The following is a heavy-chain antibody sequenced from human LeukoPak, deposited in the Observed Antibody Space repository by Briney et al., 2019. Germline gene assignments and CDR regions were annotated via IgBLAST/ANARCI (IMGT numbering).Heavy chain of an antibody. CDR1: GFTFSRYA. Sequence: GGSLRLSCAASGFTFSRYAVSWVRQAPGKGLEWVSGISGSGGSTYYADSVMGRFTISRDKSKNTLYLQMNSLRAEDTAVYYCAKVPTPFDYWGQGTLVTVSS. CDR3: AKVPTPFDY. J-gene: IGHJ4*02. CDR2: ISGSGGST. V-gene: IGHV3-23*01.